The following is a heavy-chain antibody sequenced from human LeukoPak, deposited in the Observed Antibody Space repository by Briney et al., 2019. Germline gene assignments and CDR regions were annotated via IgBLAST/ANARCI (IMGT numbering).Heavy chain of an antibody. Sequence: GGSLRLSCAASGFTFSSYAMSGVRQAPGKGREWVSAISGSGGSTYCADSAKGGFTISRDNSKNTVYLQMNRPSADATAVYYSTKHMAHTYATSGYDSWGQGTLVTVSS. D-gene: IGHD3-22*01. J-gene: IGHJ4*02. V-gene: IGHV3-23*01. CDR3: TKHMAHTYATSGYDS. CDR2: ISGSGGST. CDR1: GFTFSSYA.